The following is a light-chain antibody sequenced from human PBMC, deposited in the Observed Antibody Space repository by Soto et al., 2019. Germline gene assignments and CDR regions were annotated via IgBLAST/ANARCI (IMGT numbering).Light chain of an antibody. CDR3: AIWDLTLSAWV. J-gene: IGLJ3*02. V-gene: IGLV1-44*01. CDR1: TSNIGSNT. CDR2: SND. Sequence: QSVLTQPPSASGTPGQRVTISCSGTTSNIGSNTVSWYHQLPGTAPKLLIYSNDQRPSGVPDRFSGSKSGTSASLAISGLQSEDEADYYCAIWDLTLSAWVFGGGTKVTVL.